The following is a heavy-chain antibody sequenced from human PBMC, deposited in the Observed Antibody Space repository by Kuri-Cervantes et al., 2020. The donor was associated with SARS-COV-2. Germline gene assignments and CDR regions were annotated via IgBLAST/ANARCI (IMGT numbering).Heavy chain of an antibody. CDR1: GSTFSSYG. CDR2: IWYDGENE. D-gene: IGHD3-16*01. J-gene: IGHJ6*03. CDR3: ARGAANYYYMDV. V-gene: IGHV3-33*08. Sequence: GGSLRLSCAASGSTFSSYGMHWVRQAPGKGLEWVAVIWYDGENEYYAGSVKGRFTISRDNSKNTVSLHMNSLRAEDTAMYYCARGAANYYYMDVWGKGTTVTVSS.